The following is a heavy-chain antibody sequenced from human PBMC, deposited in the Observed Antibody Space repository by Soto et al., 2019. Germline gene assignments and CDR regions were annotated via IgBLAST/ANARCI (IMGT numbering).Heavy chain of an antibody. CDR3: VGTGTMVDY. J-gene: IGHJ4*02. CDR2: IYYTGDG. Sequence: LSLTCSVSGASITSGDYYWSWVRQPPGKGLEWIGYIYYTGDGYYNPSLESRLSISLDSSKNQFSLELRSVSAADTAIYYCVGTGTMVDYWGQGTLVTVSS. CDR1: GASITSGDYY. V-gene: IGHV4-30-4*08. D-gene: IGHD1-7*01.